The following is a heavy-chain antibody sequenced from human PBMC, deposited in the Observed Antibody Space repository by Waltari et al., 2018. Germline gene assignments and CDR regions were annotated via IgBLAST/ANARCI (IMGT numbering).Heavy chain of an antibody. J-gene: IGHJ4*02. CDR3: SRDRRSWPADARMIGGDDY. CDR1: GFPFSAYY. D-gene: IGHD3-16*01. CDR2: VRSGESYK. Sequence: QVQLVESGGGVVQPGGSLSLSCAASGFPFSAYYLTWCRRALGKGLGGGAYVRSGESYKYYTDSVKGRFTISRDNSKNTLYLQMNSLRPEDTAVYYCSRDRRSWPADARMIGGDDYWGQGTLVIVSS. V-gene: IGHV3-30*02.